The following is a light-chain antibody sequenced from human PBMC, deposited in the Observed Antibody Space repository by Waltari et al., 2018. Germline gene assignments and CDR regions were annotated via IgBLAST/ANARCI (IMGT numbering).Light chain of an antibody. CDR2: ASS. Sequence: DFQMTQSPSSLSASAGDTVTITCRTSQGIHTYLNWYQQKPGKAPKRLIYASSNLESGVPSRFSGSGAGTDFTLTISSLQPEDFATYYCLQYKSNPWTFGQGTKVEIK. V-gene: IGKV1-17*01. J-gene: IGKJ1*01. CDR3: LQYKSNPWT. CDR1: QGIHTY.